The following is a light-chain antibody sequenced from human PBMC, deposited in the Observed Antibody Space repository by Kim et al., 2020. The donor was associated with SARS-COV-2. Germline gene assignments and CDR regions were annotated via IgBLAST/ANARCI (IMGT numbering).Light chain of an antibody. V-gene: IGKV1-39*01. Sequence: FASVGDRVTIPCRASQRISTYLNWYQQKPGKAPKLLIYAASSLQSGVPSRFSGSGSGTDFTLTISSLQPDDFATYYCQQSYSTLYTFGQGTKLEI. CDR3: QQSYSTLYT. CDR1: QRISTY. J-gene: IGKJ2*01. CDR2: AAS.